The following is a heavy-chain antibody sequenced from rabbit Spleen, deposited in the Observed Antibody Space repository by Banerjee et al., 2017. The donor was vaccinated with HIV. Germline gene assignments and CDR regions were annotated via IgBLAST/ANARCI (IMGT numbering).Heavy chain of an antibody. CDR1: GFSFSSSDY. D-gene: IGHD8-1*01. V-gene: IGHV1S40*01. CDR3: ARDRYAGSSYYRARLDL. CDR2: IAGSSSGFT. Sequence: QSLEESGGGLVQPEGSLALTCKASGFSFSSSDYICWVRQAPGKGLEWISCIAGSSSGFTYSATWAKGRFTISKTSSTTVTLQMTNLTDADTATYFCARDRYAGSSYYRARLDLWGQGTLVTVS. J-gene: IGHJ3*01.